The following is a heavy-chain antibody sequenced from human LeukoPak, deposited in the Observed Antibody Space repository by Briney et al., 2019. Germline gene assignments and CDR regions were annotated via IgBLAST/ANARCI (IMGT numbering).Heavy chain of an antibody. J-gene: IGHJ3*02. Sequence: PSETLSLTCTVSGGSISSSSYYWGWIRQPPGKGLEWIGSIYYSGSTYYNPSLKSRVTISVDTSKNQFSLKLSSVTAADTAVYYCAREGPITMIVVATGASGASDIWGQGTMVTVSS. CDR2: IYYSGST. V-gene: IGHV4-39*07. CDR1: GGSISSSSYY. CDR3: AREGPITMIVVATGASGASDI. D-gene: IGHD3-22*01.